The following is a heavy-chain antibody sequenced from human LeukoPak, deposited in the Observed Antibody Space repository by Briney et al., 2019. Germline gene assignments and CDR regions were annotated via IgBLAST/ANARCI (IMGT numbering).Heavy chain of an antibody. J-gene: IGHJ3*02. CDR2: INPNSGGT. D-gene: IGHD1-26*01. CDR1: GYTFTGYY. CDR3: ARDIGGSYYVPDDAFDI. Sequence: ASVKVSCKTSGYTFTGYYMHWVREAPGQVLEWIGWINPNSGGTNYAQKFQGRVTMTRDTSISTAYMELSRLRSDDTAVYYCARDIGGSYYVPDDAFDIWGQGTMVTVSS. V-gene: IGHV1-2*02.